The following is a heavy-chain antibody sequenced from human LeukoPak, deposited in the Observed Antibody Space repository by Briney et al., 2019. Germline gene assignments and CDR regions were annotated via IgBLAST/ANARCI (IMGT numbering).Heavy chain of an antibody. CDR1: GFSFNTYS. Sequence: GGSLRLSCAASGFSFNTYSMSWVRQAPGKGLEWVANIQQDGSEKYYVDSVKGRFTISRDNAKKSLYLQMNSLRAEDTAVYYCARGNYFNSGVLPSFDYWGQGTLVTVSS. J-gene: IGHJ4*02. V-gene: IGHV3-7*01. CDR3: ARGNYFNSGVLPSFDY. CDR2: IQQDGSEK. D-gene: IGHD3-10*01.